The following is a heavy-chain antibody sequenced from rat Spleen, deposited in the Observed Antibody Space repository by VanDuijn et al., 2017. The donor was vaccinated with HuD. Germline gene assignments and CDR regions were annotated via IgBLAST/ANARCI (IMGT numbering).Heavy chain of an antibody. Sequence: EVQLVESGGGLVQPGRSLKLSCAASGFTFSDYGVAWVRQAPTKGLEWVASIRHDGGSTYYRDSVKGRFTISRDNAKSSLYLQMDSLRSEDTATYYCTTVSYGGGYWGQGTLVTVSS. J-gene: IGHJ3*01. V-gene: IGHV5-20*01. CDR3: TTVSYGGGY. CDR1: GFTFSDYG. D-gene: IGHD1-11*01. CDR2: IRHDGGST.